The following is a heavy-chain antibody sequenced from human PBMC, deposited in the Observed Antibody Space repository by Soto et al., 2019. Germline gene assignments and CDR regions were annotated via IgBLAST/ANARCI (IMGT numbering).Heavy chain of an antibody. V-gene: IGHV1-69*13. CDR3: AREGSITNFGHYGMDV. CDR1: GGTLSSYA. CDR2: IIPIFGTA. D-gene: IGHD3-3*01. Sequence: GASVKVSCKASGGTLSSYAISWVRQAPGQGLEWMGGIIPIFGTANYAQKFQGRVTITADESTSTAYMELSSLRSEDTAVYYCAREGSITNFGHYGMDVWGQGTTVTVSS. J-gene: IGHJ6*01.